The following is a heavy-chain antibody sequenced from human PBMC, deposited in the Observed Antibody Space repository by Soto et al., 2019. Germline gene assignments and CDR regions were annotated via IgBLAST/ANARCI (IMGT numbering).Heavy chain of an antibody. CDR3: ARVRGIVFTGEVVEC. V-gene: IGHV6-1*01. CDR1: GDSVSSDTAT. D-gene: IGHD3-9*01. Sequence: SQTLSLTCAISGDSVSSDTATWNWIRQSPSRGLEWLGRTYYKSKWYTDSAISVKSRIAINPDTSNNQISLPLKSVTPEDAAVCLRARVRGIVFTGEVVECWGQGTLVTVSS. J-gene: IGHJ4*02. CDR2: TYYKSKWYT.